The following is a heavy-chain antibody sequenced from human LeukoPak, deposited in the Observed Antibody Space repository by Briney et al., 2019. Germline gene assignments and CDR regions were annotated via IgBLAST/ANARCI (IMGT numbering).Heavy chain of an antibody. CDR3: AIDVGYCSGGSCFRGYYGMDV. V-gene: IGHV4-30-4*01. J-gene: IGHJ6*04. CDR1: GGSINSGNYR. Sequence: SETLSLTCTVSGGSINSGNYRWSWIRQPPGKGLEWIGYIYYSGSAYYNPSLKSRVTISVDTSKSQFSLRLSSVTAADTAVYYCAIDVGYCSGGSCFRGYYGMDVWGKGTTVTVSS. D-gene: IGHD2-15*01. CDR2: IYYSGSA.